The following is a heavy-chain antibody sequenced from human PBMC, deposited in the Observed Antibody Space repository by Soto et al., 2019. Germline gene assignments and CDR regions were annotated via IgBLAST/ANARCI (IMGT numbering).Heavy chain of an antibody. D-gene: IGHD2-15*01. CDR2: IYHSGAT. J-gene: IGHJ4*02. CDR1: GGAINSGVYS. CDR3: ARATATGGIDY. Sequence: TLSLTCAVSGGAINSGVYSLSCIRQPPGKGLEWIGYIYHSGATYNNPSLRSRVTLSIDTSKNQFSLRLSSVTAADTAMYYCARATATGGIDYWGQGTLVTVSS. V-gene: IGHV4-30-2*01.